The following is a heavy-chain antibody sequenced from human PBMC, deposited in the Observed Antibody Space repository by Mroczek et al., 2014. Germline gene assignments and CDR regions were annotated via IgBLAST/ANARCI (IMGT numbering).Heavy chain of an antibody. D-gene: IGHD4-17*01. V-gene: IGHV3-30*18. J-gene: IGHJ6*03. CDR3: AKDLGYGDYYYYMDV. Sequence: QVQLVQSGGGVVQPGRSLRLSCAASGFTFSSYGMHWVRQAPGKGLEWVAVISYDGSNKYYADSVKGRFTISRDNSKNTLYLQMNSLRAEDTAVYYCAKDLGYGDYYYYMDVWGKGPRSPSP. CDR1: GFTFSSYG. CDR2: ISYDGSNK.